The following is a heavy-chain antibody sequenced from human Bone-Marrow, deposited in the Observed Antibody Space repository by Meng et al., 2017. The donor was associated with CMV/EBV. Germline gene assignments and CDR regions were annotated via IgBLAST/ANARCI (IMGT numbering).Heavy chain of an antibody. CDR1: GFTFTNHW. D-gene: IGHD2-2*01. J-gene: IGHJ5*02. CDR3: AKIDCSSTSCPFDP. CDR2: IKQDETEK. Sequence: GGSLRLSCEASGFTFTNHWMTWVRQAPGKGLEWVANIKQDETEKYYVDSVKGRFTIFRDNAKNTLYLQMNSLRAEDTAVYYCAKIDCSSTSCPFDPWGQGTLVTVSS. V-gene: IGHV3-7*01.